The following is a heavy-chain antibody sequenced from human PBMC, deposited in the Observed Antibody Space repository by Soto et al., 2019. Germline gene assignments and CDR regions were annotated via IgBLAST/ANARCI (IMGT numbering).Heavy chain of an antibody. J-gene: IGHJ4*02. CDR2: IVVGSGNT. D-gene: IGHD6-13*01. CDR1: GFTFTSSA. Sequence: SVKVSCKASGFTFTSSAVQWVRQARGQRLEWIGWIVVGSGNTNYAQKFQERVTITRDMSTSTAYMELSSLRSEDTAVYYCAADHIAAAGTKKFVYWGQGTLVTVSS. CDR3: AADHIAAAGTKKFVY. V-gene: IGHV1-58*01.